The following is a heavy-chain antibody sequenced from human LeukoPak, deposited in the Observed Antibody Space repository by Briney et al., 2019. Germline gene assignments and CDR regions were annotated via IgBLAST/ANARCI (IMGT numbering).Heavy chain of an antibody. Sequence: GGSLRLSCAASGFTFSSYAMHWVRQAPGKGLEWVAVISYDGSNKYYADSVKGRFTISRDNSKNTLSLQMNSLRAEDTAVYYCATSGNSLTFYFDYWGQGTLVTVSS. V-gene: IGHV3-30-3*01. D-gene: IGHD1-1*01. CDR2: ISYDGSNK. CDR3: ATSGNSLTFYFDY. J-gene: IGHJ4*02. CDR1: GFTFSSYA.